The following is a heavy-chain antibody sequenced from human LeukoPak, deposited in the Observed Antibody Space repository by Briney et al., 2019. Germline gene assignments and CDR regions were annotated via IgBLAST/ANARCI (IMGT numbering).Heavy chain of an antibody. V-gene: IGHV3-48*04. CDR2: ISSDSSTI. CDR3: AISAPNYYDSSGYYSYFQH. Sequence: GGSLRLSCAASGFTFSNYNMNWVRQAPWKGLEWISYISSDSSTIYYADSVKGRFTISRDNAKNSLYLQMTSLRAEDTAVYYCAISAPNYYDSSGYYSYFQHWGQGTLVTVSS. D-gene: IGHD3-22*01. J-gene: IGHJ1*01. CDR1: GFTFSNYN.